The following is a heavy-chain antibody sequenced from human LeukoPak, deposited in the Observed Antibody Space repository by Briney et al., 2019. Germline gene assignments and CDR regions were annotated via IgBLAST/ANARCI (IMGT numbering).Heavy chain of an antibody. J-gene: IGHJ5*02. CDR1: GYSFTTYW. Sequence: GESLKISCKGSGYSFTTYWIAWVRQMPGKALEWMGIIYPGHSDTRYSPSFQGQVTISADKSISTAYLQWSSLKASDTAMYYCARRKDYNWFDPWGQGTLVTVSS. CDR3: ARRKDYNWFDP. CDR2: IYPGHSDT. V-gene: IGHV5-51*01.